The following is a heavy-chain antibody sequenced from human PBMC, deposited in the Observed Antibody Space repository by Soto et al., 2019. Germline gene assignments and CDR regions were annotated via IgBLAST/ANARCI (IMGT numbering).Heavy chain of an antibody. CDR3: ARQIYDSDTGPNFQYYFDS. CDR2: IHSGDSNA. D-gene: IGHD3-22*01. CDR1: GYSFSTYS. J-gene: IGHJ4*02. V-gene: IGHV5-51*01. Sequence: ESLKISCKGSGYSFSTYSIGWVRQMPGKGLEWMGNIHSGDSNARYSPSFQGQVTISVDKSITTVFLQWSSLRASDTAMYYCARQIYDSDTGPNFQYYFDSWGQGTTVSVSS.